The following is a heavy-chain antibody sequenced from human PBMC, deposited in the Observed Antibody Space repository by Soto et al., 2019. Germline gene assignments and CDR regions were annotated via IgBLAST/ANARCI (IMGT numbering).Heavy chain of an antibody. CDR2: ISGSGGST. V-gene: IGHV3-23*01. J-gene: IGHJ4*02. CDR3: AKDTAIAVATFDY. CDR1: GFTFSSYA. Sequence: GGSLRLSCAASGFTFSSYAMSWVRQAPGKGLEWVSAISGSGGSTYYADSVKGRFTISRDNSKNTLYLQMNSLRAEDTAVYYWAKDTAIAVATFDYWGQGTLVTVSS. D-gene: IGHD6-19*01.